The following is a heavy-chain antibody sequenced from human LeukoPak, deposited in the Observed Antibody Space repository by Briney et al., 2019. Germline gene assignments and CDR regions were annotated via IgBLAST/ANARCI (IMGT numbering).Heavy chain of an antibody. CDR3: AKVHRGYCTNGVCYLAH. D-gene: IGHD2-8*01. CDR1: GFTFSSYA. J-gene: IGHJ4*02. V-gene: IGHV3-23*01. CDR2: ISGSGGST. Sequence: GGSLRLSCAASGFTFSSYAMSWVRQAPGKGLEWVSAISGSGGSTYYADSVKGRFTISRDNSKNTLYLQMNSLRAEDTAVYYCAKVHRGYCTNGVCYLAHWSQGTLVTVSS.